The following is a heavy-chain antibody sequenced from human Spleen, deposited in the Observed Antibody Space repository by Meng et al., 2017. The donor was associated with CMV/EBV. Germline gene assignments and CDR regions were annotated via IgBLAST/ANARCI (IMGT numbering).Heavy chain of an antibody. CDR3: ARAPGLSLAAAASDAYFDK. V-gene: IGHV1-2*02. CDR2: IKPNSGGT. CDR1: GYTFTDYY. D-gene: IGHD6-13*01. J-gene: IGHJ4*02. Sequence: ASVKVSCKASGYTFTDYYIHWVRQAPGQGLEWMGWIKPNSGGTNYVQKFQGRLTVTRDTSITTAYLELTRLRSDDTAVYYCARAPGLSLAAAASDAYFDKWGQGTLVTVSS.